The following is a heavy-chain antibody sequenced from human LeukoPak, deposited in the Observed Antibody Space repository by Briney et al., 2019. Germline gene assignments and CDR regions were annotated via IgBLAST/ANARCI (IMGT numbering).Heavy chain of an antibody. V-gene: IGHV3-74*01. J-gene: IGHJ5*02. D-gene: IGHD3-16*01. CDR1: GYTLSTYW. CDR3: ARDPLGWFDP. Sequence: QPGRSLRLSCAASGYTLSTYWLHWVRHAPRKGLGLVSRINSDGSTTTYADSVKCRFTISRANSKSSLYLQMNSLRAEDTAVYFCARDPLGWFDPWGQGTLVTVSS. CDR2: INSDGSTT.